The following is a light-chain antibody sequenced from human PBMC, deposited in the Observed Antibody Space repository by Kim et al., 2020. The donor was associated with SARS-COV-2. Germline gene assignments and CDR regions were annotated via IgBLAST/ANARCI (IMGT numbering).Light chain of an antibody. CDR3: QQAISFPIT. Sequence: DIQMTQSPSSVSASVGDRVTITCRASQGISNWLAWYHQKPGKAPKLLVYAASSLQSGVPSRFSGSGSGKDFTLTISGLQPEDFGTYYCQQAISFPITFGQGTRLQIK. CDR1: QGISNW. CDR2: AAS. J-gene: IGKJ5*01. V-gene: IGKV1-12*01.